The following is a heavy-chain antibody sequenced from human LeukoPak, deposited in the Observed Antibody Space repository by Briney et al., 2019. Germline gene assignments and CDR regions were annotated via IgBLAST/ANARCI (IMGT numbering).Heavy chain of an antibody. V-gene: IGHV3-30-3*01. CDR1: GFTFSSYA. J-gene: IGHJ6*02. CDR2: ISYDGSNE. Sequence: GGSLRLSCATSGFTFSSYAMHWVRQAPGKGLEWVAVISYDGSNEYYADSVKGRFTISRDNSKNTLYLHMNSLRAEDTAVYYCARVGAARSSYYYGMDVWGQGTTVTVSS. D-gene: IGHD6-6*01. CDR3: ARVGAARSSYYYGMDV.